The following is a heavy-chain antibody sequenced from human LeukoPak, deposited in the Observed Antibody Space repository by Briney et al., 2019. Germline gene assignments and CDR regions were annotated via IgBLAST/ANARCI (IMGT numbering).Heavy chain of an antibody. CDR3: ARINGNYGGTFDC. CDR1: GFTFSNDW. D-gene: IGHD4-23*01. J-gene: IGHJ4*02. V-gene: IGHV3-7*01. Sequence: GGSPRLSCAVSGFTFSNDWMSWVRQAPGKGLEWVADIKPDGSEKYYVDSVKGRFTISRDNSKNSLYLQMNSLRAEDTAVYYCARINGNYGGTFDCWGQGTLVTVSS. CDR2: IKPDGSEK.